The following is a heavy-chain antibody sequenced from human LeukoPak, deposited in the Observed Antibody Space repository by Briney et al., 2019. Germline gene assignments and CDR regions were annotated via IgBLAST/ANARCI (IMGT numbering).Heavy chain of an antibody. CDR2: MNLISGNT. J-gene: IGHJ6*02. D-gene: IGHD3-3*01. CDR3: ARGGFLEWLLPYYGMDV. Sequence: GASVKVSCKASGYTFTSYDINWVRQAHGQGNEWMGWMNLISGNTGNETKCQGRVTTPENTSISTSYRELSSLRSEDTAVYYGARGGFLEWLLPYYGMDVWGQGTTVTVSS. V-gene: IGHV1-8*01. CDR1: GYTFTSYD.